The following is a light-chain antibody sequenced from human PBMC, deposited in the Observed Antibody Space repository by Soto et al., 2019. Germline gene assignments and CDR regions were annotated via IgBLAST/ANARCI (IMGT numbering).Light chain of an antibody. CDR3: DQANSFPLT. V-gene: IGKV1-12*01. CDR2: AAS. CDR1: QGISSW. Sequence: DIQMTQSPSSVSASVGDRVTITCRASQGISSWLAWYQKKPGKAPKLLIYAASRLQSGVPSRFSGSGSGTDFSLTIGSLQPEDFATCYCDQANSFPLTFGPGTKVDIK. J-gene: IGKJ3*01.